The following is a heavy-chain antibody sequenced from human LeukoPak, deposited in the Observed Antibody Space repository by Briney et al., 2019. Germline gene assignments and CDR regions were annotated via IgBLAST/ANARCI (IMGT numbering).Heavy chain of an antibody. CDR1: GLTFSSYA. J-gene: IGHJ4*02. CDR2: ISSSGGRT. D-gene: IGHD6-13*01. CDR3: ARPVAAVGTDS. Sequence: PGGSLRLSCAASGLTFSSYAMIGVRQAPGKGLEWVSSISSSGGRTYYADSVKGPFTISRDNSKHTLYLQMTSLRAEDTAVYYCARPVAAVGTDSWGQGTLVTVSS. V-gene: IGHV3-23*01.